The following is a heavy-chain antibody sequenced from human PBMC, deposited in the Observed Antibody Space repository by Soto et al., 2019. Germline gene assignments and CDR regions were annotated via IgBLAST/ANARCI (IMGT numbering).Heavy chain of an antibody. D-gene: IGHD4-17*01. CDR2: IIPIFGTA. CDR1: GGTFSSYA. CDR3: AKNYGGSSYWYFDL. J-gene: IGHJ2*01. Sequence: SVKVSCTASGGTFSSYAISWVRQAPGQGLEWMGGIIPIFGTANYAQKFQGRVTITADESTSTAYMELSSLRSEDTAVYYCAKNYGGSSYWYFDLWGRGTLVTSPQ. V-gene: IGHV1-69*13.